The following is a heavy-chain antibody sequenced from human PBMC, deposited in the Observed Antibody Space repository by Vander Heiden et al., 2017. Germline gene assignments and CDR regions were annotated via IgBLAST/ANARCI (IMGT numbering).Heavy chain of an antibody. CDR3: AKDYYPHMTFIVVVTNSLDY. Sequence: VHPVESGGRVVQLGGSRGLFCGAPGVRFSSYGMHWVRQAPGKVLEWVAVMSSDGSETYYADSVKGRFTISRDNFKNTLYLEMNSLRVEDTAVYYCAKDYYPHMTFIVVVTNSLDYWGQGTLLTVSS. J-gene: IGHJ4*02. CDR1: GVRFSSYG. V-gene: IGHV3-30*18. CDR2: MSSDGSET. D-gene: IGHD3-22*01.